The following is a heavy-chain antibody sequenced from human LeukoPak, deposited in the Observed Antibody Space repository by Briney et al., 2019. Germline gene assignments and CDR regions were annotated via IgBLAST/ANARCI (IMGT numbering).Heavy chain of an antibody. V-gene: IGHV1-69*13. D-gene: IGHD3-10*01. CDR1: GGTFSSYA. CDR2: IIPIFGTA. Sequence: SVKVSCKASGGTFSSYAISWVRQAPGQGLEWMGGIIPIFGTANYAQKFQGRVTITADESTSTAYMELSSLRSEDTAVYYCARRWFGESYWFDPWGQGTLVTVSS. CDR3: ARRWFGESYWFDP. J-gene: IGHJ5*02.